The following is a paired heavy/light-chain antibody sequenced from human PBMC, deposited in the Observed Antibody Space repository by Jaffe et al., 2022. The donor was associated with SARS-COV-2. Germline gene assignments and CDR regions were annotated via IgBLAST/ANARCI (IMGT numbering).Heavy chain of an antibody. D-gene: IGHD3-10*01. V-gene: IGHV4-61*02. CDR3: AGEVLTMVRVVSPELYGMDV. CDR1: GGSISSGSYY. CDR2: IYTSGST. Sequence: QVQLQESGPGLVKPSQTLSLTCTVSGGSISSGSYYWSWIRQPAGKGLEWIGRIYTSGSTNYNPSLKSRVTISVDTSKNQFSLKLSSVTAADTAVYYCAGEVLTMVRVVSPELYGMDVWGQGTTVTVSS. J-gene: IGHJ6*02.
Light chain of an antibody. J-gene: IGKJ5*01. Sequence: AIRMTQSPSSFSASTGDRVTITCRASQGISSYLAWYQQKPGKAPKLLIYAASTLQSGVPSRFSGSGSGTDFTLTISCLQSEDFATYYCQQYYSYPRTFGQGTRLEIK. CDR2: AAS. CDR3: QQYYSYPRT. CDR1: QGISSY. V-gene: IGKV1-8*01.